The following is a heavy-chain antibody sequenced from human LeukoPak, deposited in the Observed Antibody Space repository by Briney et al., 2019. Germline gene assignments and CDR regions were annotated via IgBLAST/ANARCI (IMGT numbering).Heavy chain of an antibody. Sequence: GGSLRLSCAASGFTFSSYEMNWVRQAPGKGLEWVSYISSSGSTIYYADSVKGRFTISRDNSKNTLYLQMNSLRAEDTAVYYCAREGRDYYYYYMDVWGKGTTVTVSS. CDR2: ISSSGSTI. CDR3: AREGRDYYYYYMDV. CDR1: GFTFSSYE. J-gene: IGHJ6*03. D-gene: IGHD2-15*01. V-gene: IGHV3-48*03.